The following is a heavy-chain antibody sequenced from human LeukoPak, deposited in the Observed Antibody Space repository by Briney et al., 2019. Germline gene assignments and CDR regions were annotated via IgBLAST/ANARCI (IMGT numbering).Heavy chain of an antibody. CDR3: ALPNPYEHDAFDI. CDR1: GYTFTSYG. D-gene: IGHD3-22*01. Sequence: WASVKVSCKASGYTFTSYGISWVRQAPGQGLEWMGWISAYNGNTNYAQKLQGRVTMTTDTSTSTAYMELRSLRSDDTAVYYCALPNPYEHDAFDIWGQGTMVTVSS. V-gene: IGHV1-18*01. CDR2: ISAYNGNT. J-gene: IGHJ3*02.